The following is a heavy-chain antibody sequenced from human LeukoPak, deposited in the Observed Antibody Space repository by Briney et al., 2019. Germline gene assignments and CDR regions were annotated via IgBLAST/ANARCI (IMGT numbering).Heavy chain of an antibody. Sequence: GGSLRLLCAASGFPFSSYIMLWVSQAPGRGGACVSSISSSSCYILYADSVKGRFTISRDNANNSLDLQMNSLRAEDTAVYYCASLPRDSSYYYYGMDVWGPGTTVTVSS. CDR1: GFPFSSYI. CDR3: ASLPRDSSYYYYGMDV. CDR2: ISSSSCYI. J-gene: IGHJ6*02. V-gene: IGHV3-21*01. D-gene: IGHD2-15*01.